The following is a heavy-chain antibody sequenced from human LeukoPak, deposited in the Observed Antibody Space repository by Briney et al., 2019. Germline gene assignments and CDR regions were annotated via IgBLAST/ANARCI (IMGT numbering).Heavy chain of an antibody. CDR2: IYYSGTT. Sequence: PSETLSLTCTVSGGSISSSSYYWGWIRQPPGKGLEWIGSIYYSGTTYYNPSLKSRVTISVETSKNKFSLKVSSVTAADTAVYYCARQTWIELWHFDYWGQGALVTVSS. V-gene: IGHV4-39*01. CDR3: ARQTWIELWHFDY. CDR1: GGSISSSSYY. J-gene: IGHJ4*02. D-gene: IGHD5-18*01.